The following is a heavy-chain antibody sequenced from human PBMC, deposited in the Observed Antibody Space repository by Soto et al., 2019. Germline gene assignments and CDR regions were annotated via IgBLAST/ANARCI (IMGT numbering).Heavy chain of an antibody. V-gene: IGHV4-34*01. CDR3: ARGPALPYTTGYYYYYYMDV. CDR2: INHSGST. CDR1: GGSFSGYY. Sequence: SETLSLTCAVYGGSFSGYYWSWIRQPPGKGLEWIGEINHSGSTNYNPSLKSRVTISVDTSKNQFSLKLSSVTAADTAVYYCARGPALPYTTGYYYYYYMDVWGKGTTVTVSS. J-gene: IGHJ6*03. D-gene: IGHD3-16*01.